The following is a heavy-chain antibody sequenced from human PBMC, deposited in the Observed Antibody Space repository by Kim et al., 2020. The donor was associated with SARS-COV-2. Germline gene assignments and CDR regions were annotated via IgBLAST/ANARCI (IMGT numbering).Heavy chain of an antibody. D-gene: IGHD3-3*01. V-gene: IGHV4-34*01. CDR2: INHSGGT. CDR1: GGSFSGYY. Sequence: SETLSLTCAVYGGSFSGYYWSWIRQPPGKGLEWIGEINHSGGTNYNPSLKSRVTISVDTSKNQFSLKLSSVTAADTAVYYCARGYWRTIFGVVRFGGYYMDVWGKGTTVTVSS. CDR3: ARGYWRTIFGVVRFGGYYMDV. J-gene: IGHJ6*03.